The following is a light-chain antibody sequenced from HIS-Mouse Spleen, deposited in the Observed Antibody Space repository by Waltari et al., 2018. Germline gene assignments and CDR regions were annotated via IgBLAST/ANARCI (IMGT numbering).Light chain of an antibody. CDR3: SSYTSSSTVV. J-gene: IGLJ2*01. CDR1: SSDVGGYNH. V-gene: IGLV2-14*01. CDR2: EFS. Sequence: QSALTQPASVSGSPGQSITISCTGTSSDVGGYNHVSWYQQHTGKAPTLMIYEFSNRPSGVSNRFSCSKSGNTASLTISVFQAEDAADYYCSSYTSSSTVVFGGGTKLTVL.